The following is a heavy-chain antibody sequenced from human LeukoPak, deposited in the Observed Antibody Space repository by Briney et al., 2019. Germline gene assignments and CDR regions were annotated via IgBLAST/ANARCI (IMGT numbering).Heavy chain of an antibody. CDR2: INHSGST. CDR3: ARRLSSSWEFDY. D-gene: IGHD6-13*01. CDR1: GGSFSGYY. Sequence: PSETLSLTCAVYGGSFSGYYWSWIRQPPGKGLEWIGEINHSGSTNYNPSLKSRVTISVDTSKSQFSLKLSSVTAADTAVYYCARRLSSSWEFDYWGQGTLVTVSS. V-gene: IGHV4-34*01. J-gene: IGHJ4*02.